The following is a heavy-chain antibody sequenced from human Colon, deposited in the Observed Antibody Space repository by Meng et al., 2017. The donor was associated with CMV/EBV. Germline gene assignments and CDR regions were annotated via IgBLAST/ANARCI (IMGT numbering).Heavy chain of an antibody. CDR3: ARVHSSSFRFYSYYYGMDV. J-gene: IGHJ6*02. V-gene: IGHV3-74*01. CDR1: GFTFSSYW. Sequence: GESLKISCATSGFTFSSYWMHWVRQAPGKGLVWVSRIKNDGSTTNYADSVRGRFTISRDNTKNTLYLQMNSLRAEDTAVYYCARVHSSSFRFYSYYYGMDVWGQGTTVTVSS. CDR2: IKNDGSTT. D-gene: IGHD6-6*01.